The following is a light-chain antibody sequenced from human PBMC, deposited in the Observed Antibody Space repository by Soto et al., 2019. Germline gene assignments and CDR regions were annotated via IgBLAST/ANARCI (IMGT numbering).Light chain of an antibody. J-gene: IGKJ5*01. CDR3: QQLFDSPIT. Sequence: DIQLTQSPSFLSPSIRGSVTITCRASQVISTSLAWYQVKPGKAPKLLIYAASTLESGVPSRFSATVSGTEFSLTITSLQPEDFATYYCQQLFDSPITVGQGTRLEI. CDR1: QVISTS. CDR2: AAS. V-gene: IGKV1-9*01.